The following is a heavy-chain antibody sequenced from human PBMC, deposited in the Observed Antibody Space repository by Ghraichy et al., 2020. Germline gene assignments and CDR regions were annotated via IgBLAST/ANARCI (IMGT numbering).Heavy chain of an antibody. J-gene: IGHJ4*02. Sequence: GGSLRLSCAASGFTFSSYWMHWVRQAPGKGLVWVSRINSDGSSTTYADSVKGRFTISRDNAKNTLYLQMNSLRAEDTAVYYCARGSYYYGSGSYYNGYYWGQGTLVTVSS. D-gene: IGHD3-10*01. V-gene: IGHV3-74*01. CDR3: ARGSYYYGSGSYYNGYY. CDR2: INSDGSST. CDR1: GFTFSSYW.